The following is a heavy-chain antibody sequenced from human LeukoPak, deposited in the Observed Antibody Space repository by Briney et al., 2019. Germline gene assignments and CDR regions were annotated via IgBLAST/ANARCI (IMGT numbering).Heavy chain of an antibody. CDR1: GDSISNYY. CDR2: IYYSGST. J-gene: IGHJ4*02. D-gene: IGHD6-13*01. Sequence: SETLSLTCSVSGDSISNYYWSWIRQPPRKGLEWTGYIYYSGSTNYNPSLKSRVTISVDTSKNQFSLRLSSVSAADTAVYYCARRVAAAGVYYFHYWGQGTLVTVSS. CDR3: ARRVAAAGVYYFHY. V-gene: IGHV4-59*01.